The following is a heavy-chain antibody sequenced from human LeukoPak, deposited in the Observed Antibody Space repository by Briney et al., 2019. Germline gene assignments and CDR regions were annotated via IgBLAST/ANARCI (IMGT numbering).Heavy chain of an antibody. V-gene: IGHV4-34*01. CDR1: VGPSVVTT. D-gene: IGHD4-23*01. CDR2: INHSGST. J-gene: IGHJ4*02. CDR3: ARTTVVTQTLFDY. Sequence: PSETCPSPALSMVGPSVVTTGAGSASPQGRGWSGLGEINHSGSTNYNPSLKSRVTISVDTSKNQFSLKLSSVTAADTAVYYCARTTVVTQTLFDYWGQGTLVTVSS.